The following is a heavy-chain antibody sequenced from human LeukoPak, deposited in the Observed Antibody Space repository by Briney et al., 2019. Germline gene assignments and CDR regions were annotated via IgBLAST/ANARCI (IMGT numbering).Heavy chain of an antibody. Sequence: GGSLRLSCAASGFTFNNYAMHWVRRAPGKGLEWVAVVSYAGSNKYYADSVKGRFTISRDKSKNTLYLQMNSLRPDDTAVYYCARAAGMDVWGQGTTVTVSS. J-gene: IGHJ6*02. CDR3: ARAAGMDV. CDR2: VSYAGSNK. V-gene: IGHV3-30*04. CDR1: GFTFNNYA.